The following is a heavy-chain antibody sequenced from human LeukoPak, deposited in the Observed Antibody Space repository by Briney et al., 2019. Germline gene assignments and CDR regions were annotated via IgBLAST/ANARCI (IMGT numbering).Heavy chain of an antibody. J-gene: IGHJ6*03. CDR1: GFTFSDYY. Sequence: GGSLRLFCAASGFTFSDYYMSWIRQAPGKGLEWVSYISSSGSTIYYADSVKGRFTISRDNAKNSLYLQMNSLRAEDTAVYYCARCDSLFGVVIYYYYYYMDVWGKGTTVTVSS. V-gene: IGHV3-11*04. CDR2: ISSSGSTI. CDR3: ARCDSLFGVVIYYYYYYMDV. D-gene: IGHD3-3*01.